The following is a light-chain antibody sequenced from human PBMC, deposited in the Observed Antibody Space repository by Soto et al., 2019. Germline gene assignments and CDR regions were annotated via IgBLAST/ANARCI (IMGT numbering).Light chain of an antibody. CDR2: DAS. J-gene: IGKJ1*01. Sequence: EIVMTQSPATLSVSPGERATLSCRASQSVSSNLAWYQHKPGQAPRLLIYDASTRATGIPARFSGSGSGTEFTLTITSLQSEDFALYYCQHYNDRPLTFGQGTKVEIK. CDR1: QSVSSN. CDR3: QHYNDRPLT. V-gene: IGKV3-15*01.